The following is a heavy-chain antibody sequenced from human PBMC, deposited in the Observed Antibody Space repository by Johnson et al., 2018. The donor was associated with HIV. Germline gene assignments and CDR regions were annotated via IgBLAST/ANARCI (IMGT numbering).Heavy chain of an antibody. CDR1: RFTFSTYG. CDR3: AKEGRGGAFDI. J-gene: IGHJ3*02. CDR2: IRYDGSNK. D-gene: IGHD2-15*01. V-gene: IGHV3-30*02. Sequence: QVQLVESGGGVVQPGGSLRLSCAASRFTFSTYGMHWVRQAPGKGLEWVAFIRYDGSNKYYADSVKGRFTISRDNSKNTLYLQMNSLRAEDTAVYYCAKEGRGGAFDIWGQGTMVTVSS.